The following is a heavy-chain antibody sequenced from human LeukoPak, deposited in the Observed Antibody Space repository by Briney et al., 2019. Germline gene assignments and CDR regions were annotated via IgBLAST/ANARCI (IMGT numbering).Heavy chain of an antibody. Sequence: ASVKVSCKTSGYTFTSYDINWVRQATGQGLEWMGWMNPNSGNTGYAQKFQGRVTMTTDTSTSTVYMELRSLRSDDTAVYYCARDKDYSDSSGYWDYWGQGTLVTVSS. CDR3: ARDKDYSDSSGYWDY. V-gene: IGHV1-8*01. D-gene: IGHD3-22*01. J-gene: IGHJ4*02. CDR2: MNPNSGNT. CDR1: GYTFTSYD.